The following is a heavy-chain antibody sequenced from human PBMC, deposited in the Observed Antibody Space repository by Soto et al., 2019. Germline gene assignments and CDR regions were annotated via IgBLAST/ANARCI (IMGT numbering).Heavy chain of an antibody. D-gene: IGHD5-12*01. V-gene: IGHV3-23*01. CDR2: ISIGGDKT. Sequence: EVQLLESGGDLIQPGGSLRLSCAASGFTFSSNSFTWFRQAPGKGLEYVSGISIGGDKTWHADSVKGRFTVSRDNSKNTVYLQMNSLRVDDTAVYYCAKWDGYGDHWGQGTLVTVSS. CDR3: AKWDGYGDH. CDR1: GFTFSSNS. J-gene: IGHJ5*02.